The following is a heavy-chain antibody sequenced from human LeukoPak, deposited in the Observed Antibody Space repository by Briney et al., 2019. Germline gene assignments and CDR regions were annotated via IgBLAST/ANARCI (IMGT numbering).Heavy chain of an antibody. V-gene: IGHV1-3*01. J-gene: IGHJ4*02. Sequence: ASVKVSCKASGYTFTSFAIHWVRQAPGQRLEWMGWINGGDGDTKYLQNFQGRVTITRDTSASTSYMELSSLTSEDTAIYYCALTDYGDYWGRGTLVTVSS. CDR3: ALTDYGDY. CDR1: GYTFTSFA. CDR2: INGGDGDT.